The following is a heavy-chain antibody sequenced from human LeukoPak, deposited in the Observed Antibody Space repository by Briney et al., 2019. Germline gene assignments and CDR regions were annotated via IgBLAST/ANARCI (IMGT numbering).Heavy chain of an antibody. J-gene: IGHJ4*02. D-gene: IGHD1-26*01. CDR1: GFSFSSCA. CDR2: ISGSGDST. Sequence: PGGSLRLACAASGFSFSSCAMSWVRQAPGKGLEWVSGISGSGDSTDYADSVKGRFTISRDNSKNTLYLQMNSLRAEDTAVYYCARDGIVGSPLFKFDYWGQGTLVTVSS. CDR3: ARDGIVGSPLFKFDY. V-gene: IGHV3-23*01.